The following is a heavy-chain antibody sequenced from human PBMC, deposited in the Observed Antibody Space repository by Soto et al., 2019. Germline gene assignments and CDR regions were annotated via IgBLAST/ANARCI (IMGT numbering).Heavy chain of an antibody. CDR1: GYTFTNFG. CDR3: ARGVGSGSYYNQYNWFDP. D-gene: IGHD3-10*01. V-gene: IGHV1-18*01. Sequence: ASVKVSCKTSGYTFTNFGISWVRQAPGQGLEWMGWINVYNGNTKYAQKVQGRVTMTTDTSTSTAYMELRSLRSDDTAVYYCARGVGSGSYYNQYNWFDPWGQGTLVTVSS. J-gene: IGHJ5*02. CDR2: INVYNGNT.